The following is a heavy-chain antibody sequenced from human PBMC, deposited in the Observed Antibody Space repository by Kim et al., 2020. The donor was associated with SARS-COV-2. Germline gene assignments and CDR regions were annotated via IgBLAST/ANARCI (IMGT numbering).Heavy chain of an antibody. J-gene: IGHJ5*02. V-gene: IGHV1-69*01. Sequence: AQKFQGRVTITADESTSTAYMELSSLRSEDTAVYYCARDRIAVAGTWFDPWGQGTLVTVSS. CDR3: ARDRIAVAGTWFDP. D-gene: IGHD6-19*01.